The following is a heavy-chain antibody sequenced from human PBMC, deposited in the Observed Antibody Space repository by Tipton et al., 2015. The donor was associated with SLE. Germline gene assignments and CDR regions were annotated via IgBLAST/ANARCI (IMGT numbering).Heavy chain of an antibody. CDR1: GGSINSGDYS. D-gene: IGHD1-26*01. Sequence: LRLSCAVSGGSINSGDYSWSWIRQPAGKGLEWIGHFYSSGTNYNPSLMSRVTISADMSKNHFSLKLSSVTAADTAVYYCASGGYYVGAFDIWGQGKMVTVSS. V-gene: IGHV4-61*09. J-gene: IGHJ3*02. CDR3: ASGGYYVGAFDI. CDR2: FYSSGT.